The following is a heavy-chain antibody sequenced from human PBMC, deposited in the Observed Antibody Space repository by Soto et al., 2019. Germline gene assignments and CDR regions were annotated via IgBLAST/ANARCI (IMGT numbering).Heavy chain of an antibody. CDR2: IWYDGSNK. D-gene: IGHD3-10*01. CDR1: GFTFSSYG. CDR3: AREGLGSDYNCHFDY. Sequence: QVQLVESGGGVVQPGRSLRLSCAASGFTFSSYGMHWVRQAPGKGLEWVAVIWYDGSNKYYADSVKGRFTISRDNSKNTLYLQMNSLRAEDTAVYYCAREGLGSDYNCHFDYWGQGTLVTVSS. J-gene: IGHJ4*02. V-gene: IGHV3-33*01.